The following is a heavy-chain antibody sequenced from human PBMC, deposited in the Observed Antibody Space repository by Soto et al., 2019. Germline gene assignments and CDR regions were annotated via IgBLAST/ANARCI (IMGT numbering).Heavy chain of an antibody. J-gene: IGHJ2*01. CDR1: GYTFTSYA. CDR2: INAGNGNT. V-gene: IGHV1-3*05. CDR3: AREGYDSSGDDGGGYWYFDL. D-gene: IGHD3-22*01. Sequence: QVQLVQSGAEEKKPGASVKVSCKASGYTFTSYAMHWVRQAPGQRLEWMGWINAGNGNTKYSQKFQGRVTITRDTSAXTXYXXLSSLRSEDTAVYYCAREGYDSSGDDGGGYWYFDLWGRGTLVTVSS.